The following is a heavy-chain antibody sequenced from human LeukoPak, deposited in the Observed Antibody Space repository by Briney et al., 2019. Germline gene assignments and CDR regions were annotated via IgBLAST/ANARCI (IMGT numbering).Heavy chain of an antibody. J-gene: IGHJ4*02. Sequence: GGSLRPSCAASGFTFSSYSMNWVRQAPGKGLEWVSSISSSSSYIYYADSVKGRFTISRDNAKNSLYLQMNSLRAEDTAVYYCARGDYDFWSGYCDYWGQGTLVTVSS. CDR2: ISSSSSYI. V-gene: IGHV3-21*01. CDR3: ARGDYDFWSGYCDY. D-gene: IGHD3-3*01. CDR1: GFTFSSYS.